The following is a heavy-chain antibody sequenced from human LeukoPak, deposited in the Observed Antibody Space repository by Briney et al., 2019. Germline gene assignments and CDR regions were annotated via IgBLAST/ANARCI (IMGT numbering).Heavy chain of an antibody. Sequence: SETLSLTCTVSGGSISSSSYYWSWIRQPPGKGLEWIGYIHYSGSTNYNPSLKSRVTISVDTSKNQFSLKLSSVTAADTAVYYCARAFWGSGIDFWGQGTLVTVSS. CDR1: GGSISSSSYY. V-gene: IGHV4-61*01. D-gene: IGHD3-16*01. J-gene: IGHJ4*02. CDR2: IHYSGST. CDR3: ARAFWGSGIDF.